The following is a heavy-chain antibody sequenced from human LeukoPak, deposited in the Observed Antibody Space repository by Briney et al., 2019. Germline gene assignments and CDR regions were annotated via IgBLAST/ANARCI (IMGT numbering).Heavy chain of an antibody. D-gene: IGHD5-18*01. V-gene: IGHV4-59*01. J-gene: IGHJ4*02. CDR2: NYNNGRP. Sequence: SETLSLTCTVSGRSISDYYWSWIRQSPGKGLEWIGYNYNNGRPSYNPSLQSRVTMSVDTSKNQFSLKLSSVTAADTAVYYCVRTLGGYTYGPFDYWGQGTLVTVSS. CDR1: GRSISDYY. CDR3: VRTLGGYTYGPFDY.